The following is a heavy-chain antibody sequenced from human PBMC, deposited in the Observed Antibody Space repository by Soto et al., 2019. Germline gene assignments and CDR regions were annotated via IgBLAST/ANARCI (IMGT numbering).Heavy chain of an antibody. CDR1: GGSFSGYY. CDR2: INHSGST. J-gene: IGHJ4*02. D-gene: IGHD2-2*01. V-gene: IGHV4-34*01. Sequence: SETLSLTCAVYGGSFSGYYWSWIRQPPGKGLEWIGEINHSGSTNYNPSLKSRVTISVDTSKNQFSLKLSSVTAADTAVYYCAREDIVVVPAAGESQFDYWGQGTLVT. CDR3: AREDIVVVPAAGESQFDY.